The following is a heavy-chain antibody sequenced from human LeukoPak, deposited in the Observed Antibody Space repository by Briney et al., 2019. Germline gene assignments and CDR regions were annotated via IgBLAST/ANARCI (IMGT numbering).Heavy chain of an antibody. CDR2: ISGSGGST. CDR1: GFTFSSYA. CDR3: AKGGGDYSKGIDY. D-gene: IGHD4-11*01. Sequence: PGGSLRLSRAASGFTFSSYAMSWVRQAPGKGLEWVSAISGSGGSTYYADSVKGRFTISRDNSKNTLYLQMNSLRAEDTAVYYCAKGGGDYSKGIDYWGQGTLVTVSS. J-gene: IGHJ4*02. V-gene: IGHV3-23*01.